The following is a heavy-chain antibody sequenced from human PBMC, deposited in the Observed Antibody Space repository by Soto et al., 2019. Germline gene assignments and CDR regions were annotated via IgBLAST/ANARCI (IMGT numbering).Heavy chain of an antibody. CDR2: ISISGSSI. CDR3: ARDWIAVVDAFDI. Sequence: GGSLRLSCAASGFTFRDYYMSWIRQAPGKGLEWISYISISGSSIYYADSVKGRFTISRDDAKNSLYLQMNSLRAEDTAVYYCARDWIAVVDAFDIWGQGTMVTVSS. V-gene: IGHV3-11*01. D-gene: IGHD6-19*01. J-gene: IGHJ3*02. CDR1: GFTFRDYY.